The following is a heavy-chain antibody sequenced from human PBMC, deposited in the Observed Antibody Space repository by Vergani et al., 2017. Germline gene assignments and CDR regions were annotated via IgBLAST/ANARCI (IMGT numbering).Heavy chain of an antibody. CDR2: IYYSGST. CDR1: GGSISSGDYY. D-gene: IGHD6-6*01. V-gene: IGHV4-30-4*01. Sequence: QVQLQESGPGLVKPSQTLSLTCTVSGGSISSGDYYWSWIRQPPGKGLEWIGYIYYSGSTYYNPSLKSRVTISVDTSKNQFSLKLSSVTAADTAVYYCTRSSYSSSYNYIYYYMDVWGKGSTVTLSS. J-gene: IGHJ6*03. CDR3: TRSSYSSSYNYIYYYMDV.